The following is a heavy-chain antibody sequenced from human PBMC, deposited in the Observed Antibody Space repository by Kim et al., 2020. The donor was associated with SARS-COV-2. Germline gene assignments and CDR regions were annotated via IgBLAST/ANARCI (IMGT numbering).Heavy chain of an antibody. Sequence: SETLSLTCTVSGGSISSGGYYWSWIRQHPGKGLEWIGYIYYSGSTYYNPSLKSRVTISVDTSKNQFSLKLSSVTAADTAVYYCAISRVVGIPLFDYWGQGTLVTVSS. CDR1: GGSISSGGYY. J-gene: IGHJ4*02. CDR3: AISRVVGIPLFDY. D-gene: IGHD1-26*01. CDR2: IYYSGST. V-gene: IGHV4-31*03.